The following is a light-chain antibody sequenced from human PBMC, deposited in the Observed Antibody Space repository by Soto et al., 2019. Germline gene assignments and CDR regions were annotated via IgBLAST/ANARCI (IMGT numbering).Light chain of an antibody. CDR3: GTWDSSLRGGV. Sequence: QSVLTQVPSVSAAPGQKVTITCSGSNSNIGTNDVSWYQQLPGTAPKLLIYDNSKRPVGISDRFSGSKSGTSVTLGITGLQTGDEAEYYCGTWDSSLRGGVFGGGTKLTVL. CDR1: NSNIGTND. CDR2: DNS. J-gene: IGLJ2*01. V-gene: IGLV1-51*01.